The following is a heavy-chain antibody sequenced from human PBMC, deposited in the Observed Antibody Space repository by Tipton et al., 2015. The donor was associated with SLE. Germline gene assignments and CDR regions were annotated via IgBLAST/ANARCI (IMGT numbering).Heavy chain of an antibody. CDR2: IYHSGTA. V-gene: IGHV4-39*07. CDR1: GGSISSHY. Sequence: TLSLTCAVSGGSISSHYWSWIRQPPGKGLEWIGSIYHSGTAYYNPSLKSRVTISVDTSKNQFSLKLSSVTAADTAVYYCARGGDSSGWFFYYYYGMDVWGQGTTVTVSS. CDR3: ARGGDSSGWFFYYYYGMDV. D-gene: IGHD6-19*01. J-gene: IGHJ6*02.